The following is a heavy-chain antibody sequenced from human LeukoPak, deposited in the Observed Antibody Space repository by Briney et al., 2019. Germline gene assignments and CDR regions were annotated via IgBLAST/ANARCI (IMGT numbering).Heavy chain of an antibody. CDR1: GFTFSDYY. D-gene: IGHD4-17*01. V-gene: IGHV3-11*03. Sequence: PGGSLRLSCAASGFTFSDYYMSWIRQAPGKGLEWVSYISSSSSYTNYADSVKGRFTISRDNAKNSLYLQMNSLRSEDTAVYYCARSSITVTHEIDHWGQGTLVTVSS. CDR3: ARSSITVTHEIDH. J-gene: IGHJ4*02. CDR2: ISSSSSYT.